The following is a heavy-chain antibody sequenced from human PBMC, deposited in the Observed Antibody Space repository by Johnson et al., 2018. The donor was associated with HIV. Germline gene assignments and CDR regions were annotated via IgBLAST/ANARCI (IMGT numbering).Heavy chain of an antibody. CDR3: ARDPEGRSGWFGGALDI. J-gene: IGHJ3*02. Sequence: VQLVESGGGLVQPGGSLRLSCAAPGFTFSSYWMSWVRQAPGKGLEWVANIKQDGNEEYYVDSVKGRFTISRDNAKNSLYLQMNSLRVEDTAVYYCARDPEGRSGWFGGALDIWDQGTMVTVSS. CDR2: IKQDGNEE. CDR1: GFTFSSYW. D-gene: IGHD6-19*01. V-gene: IGHV3-7*01.